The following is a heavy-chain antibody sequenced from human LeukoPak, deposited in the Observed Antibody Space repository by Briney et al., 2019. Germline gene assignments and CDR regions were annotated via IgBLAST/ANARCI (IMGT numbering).Heavy chain of an antibody. CDR3: ARQDYYDSSGYYAYYFDY. CDR2: IYNSGTT. CDR1: GGSISSYY. D-gene: IGHD3-22*01. J-gene: IGHJ4*02. V-gene: IGHV4-59*08. Sequence: SETLSLTCSVSGGSISSYYWSWIRQPPGKGLEWIGYIYNSGTTNYTPSLKSRVTISVDTSKKQFSLKVSSVTAADTAVYYCARQDYYDSSGYYAYYFDYWGQGTLVTVSS.